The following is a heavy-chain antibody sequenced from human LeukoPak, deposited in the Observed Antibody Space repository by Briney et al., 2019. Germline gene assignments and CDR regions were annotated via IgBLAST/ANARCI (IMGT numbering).Heavy chain of an antibody. D-gene: IGHD3-10*01. CDR1: GYTLTELS. Sequence: GASVKVSCKVSGYTLTELSMHWVRQAPGQGLEWMGWINPNSGGTNYAQKFQGRVTMTRDTSISTAYMELSRLRSDDTAVYYCARGGAMVRGVIIGYYYGMDVWGQGTTVTVSS. CDR3: ARGGAMVRGVIIGYYYGMDV. V-gene: IGHV1-2*02. CDR2: INPNSGGT. J-gene: IGHJ6*02.